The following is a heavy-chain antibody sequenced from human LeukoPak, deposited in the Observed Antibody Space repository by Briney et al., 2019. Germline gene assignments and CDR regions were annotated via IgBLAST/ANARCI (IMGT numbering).Heavy chain of an antibody. CDR1: GFTFSSYW. D-gene: IGHD5-18*01. CDR2: IKEDGSEK. Sequence: GGSLRLSCAASGFTFSSYWMTWVRQAPGKGLEWVANIKEDGSEKYYVDSVKGRFTISRDNAKSSLYLQMNSLRAEDTAVYYCARDYRTAMDAYDIWGQGTMVTVSS. CDR3: ARDYRTAMDAYDI. V-gene: IGHV3-7*01. J-gene: IGHJ3*02.